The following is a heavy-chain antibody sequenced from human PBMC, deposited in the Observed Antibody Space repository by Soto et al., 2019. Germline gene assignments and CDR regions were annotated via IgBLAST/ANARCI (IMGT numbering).Heavy chain of an antibody. CDR3: ARHLPYCGGDCYSLDY. D-gene: IGHD2-21*02. Sequence: SETLSLTSTVSGGAIISHHWTWIRQPTGKGLEWIGYIYYSASTNYSPSLKSRVTISVDTSKNQFSLNLSSVTAADTAVYYCARHLPYCGGDCYSLDYWGQGTLVTVS. J-gene: IGHJ4*02. CDR2: IYYSAST. V-gene: IGHV4-59*08. CDR1: GGAIISHH.